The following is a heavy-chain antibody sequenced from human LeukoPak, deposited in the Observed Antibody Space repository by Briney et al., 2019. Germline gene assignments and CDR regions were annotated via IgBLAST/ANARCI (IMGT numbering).Heavy chain of an antibody. J-gene: IGHJ6*02. CDR2: IYYSGST. V-gene: IGHV4-61*01. D-gene: IGHD3-3*01. CDR3: ARDSKYYDFWSGYFDYYYYGMDV. Sequence: PSETLSLTCTVSGGSISGSSYYWSWIRQPPGKGLEWIGYIYYSGSTNYNPSLKSRVTISVDTSKNQFSLKLSSVTAADTAVYYCARDSKYYDFWSGYFDYYYYGMDVWGQGTTVTVSS. CDR1: GGSISGSSYY.